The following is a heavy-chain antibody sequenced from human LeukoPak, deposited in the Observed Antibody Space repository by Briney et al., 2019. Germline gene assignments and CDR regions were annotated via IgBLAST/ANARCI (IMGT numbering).Heavy chain of an antibody. CDR3: ARDPSMVRGVIGYYYYYGMDV. V-gene: IGHV1-69*13. CDR1: GYTFTSNY. D-gene: IGHD3-10*01. CDR2: IIPIFGTA. Sequence: GASVKVSCKASGYTFTSNYIHWVRQAPGQGLEWMGGIIPIFGTANYAQKFQGRVTITADESTSTAYMELSSLRSEDTAVYYCARDPSMVRGVIGYYYYYGMDVWGQGTTVTVSS. J-gene: IGHJ6*02.